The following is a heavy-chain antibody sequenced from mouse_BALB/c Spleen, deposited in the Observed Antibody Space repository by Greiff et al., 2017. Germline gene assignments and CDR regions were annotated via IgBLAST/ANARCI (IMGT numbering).Heavy chain of an antibody. CDR1: GYTFSTYW. V-gene: IGHV1-9*01. J-gene: IGHJ1*01. Sequence: VQLQQSGAELMKPGASVKISCKATGYTFSTYWIEWVKQRPGHGLEWIGEILPGSGSTNYNEKFKDEATFTADTSSNTAYIQLSSLTSEDSAVYYCAREGRYFDVWGAGTTVTVSS. CDR2: ILPGSGST. CDR3: AREGRYFDV. D-gene: IGHD3-3*01.